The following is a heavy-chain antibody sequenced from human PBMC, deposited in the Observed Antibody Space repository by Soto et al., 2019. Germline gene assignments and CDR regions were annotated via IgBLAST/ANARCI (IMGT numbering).Heavy chain of an antibody. V-gene: IGHV3-21*01. J-gene: IGHJ5*02. CDR1: GFTFRSFT. Sequence: KPGGSLRLSCAASGFTFRSFTMNWVRQAPGKGLEWVSIISSNSAYIYYTDALRGRFTISRDNAKNSLHLQMNSLRAEDTAVYYCTRDASRDSSARGWFDPWGPGTLVTVSS. D-gene: IGHD6-13*01. CDR2: ISSNSAYI. CDR3: TRDASRDSSARGWFDP.